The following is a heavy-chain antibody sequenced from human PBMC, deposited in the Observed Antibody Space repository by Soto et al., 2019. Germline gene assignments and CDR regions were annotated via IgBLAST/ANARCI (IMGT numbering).Heavy chain of an antibody. CDR3: ARGNSVVVPAAIAFDI. D-gene: IGHD2-2*01. J-gene: IGHJ3*02. CDR2: IIPILGIA. Sequence: ASVKVSCKASGGTFSSYTISWVRQAPGQGLEWMGRIIPILGIANYAQKFQGRVTITADKSTSTAYMELSSLRSEDTAVYYCARGNSVVVPAAIAFDIWGQGTMVTVSS. CDR1: GGTFSSYT. V-gene: IGHV1-69*02.